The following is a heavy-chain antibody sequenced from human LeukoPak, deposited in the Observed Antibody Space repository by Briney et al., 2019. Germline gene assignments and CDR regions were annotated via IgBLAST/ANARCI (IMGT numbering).Heavy chain of an antibody. D-gene: IGHD6-13*01. J-gene: IGHJ4*02. Sequence: PGGSLRLSCAASGFTFSDYNMHWVRQAPGKGLDWVALMSPDGNKKYYADSVKGRFTISRDNSKNTVYLQVNSLRDEDTAVYYCARDLEAANTYYFDYWGQGTMVTVSS. CDR3: ARDLEAANTYYFDY. CDR2: MSPDGNKK. V-gene: IGHV3-30*14. CDR1: GFTFSDYN.